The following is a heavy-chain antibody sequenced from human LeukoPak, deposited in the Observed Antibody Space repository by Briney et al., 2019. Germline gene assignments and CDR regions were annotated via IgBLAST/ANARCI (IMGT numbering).Heavy chain of an antibody. D-gene: IGHD5-18*01. V-gene: IGHV4-59*01. CDR1: GGSISNYY. CDR3: ARGYAYGPNYYFDY. Sequence: PSETLSLTCSVSGGSISNYYWSWVRQPPGKGLEWIGYIYYSGSTDYNPSLKSRVTISIDTSKNHFSLRLSSVTAADTASYYCARGYAYGPNYYFDYWGQGTLVTVSS. CDR2: IYYSGST. J-gene: IGHJ4*02.